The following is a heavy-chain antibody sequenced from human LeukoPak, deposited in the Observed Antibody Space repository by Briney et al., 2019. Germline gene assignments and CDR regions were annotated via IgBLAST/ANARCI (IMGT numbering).Heavy chain of an antibody. J-gene: IGHJ4*02. D-gene: IGHD3-3*01. Sequence: ASVKVSCKAFGYTFTSYYMHWARQAPGQGLEWMGIINPSGGSTSYAQKFQGRVTMTRDTSTSTVYMELSSLRSEDTAVYYCARSWAIFGVVIIGGYFDYWGQGTLVTVSS. CDR2: INPSGGST. CDR1: GYTFTSYY. V-gene: IGHV1-46*01. CDR3: ARSWAIFGVVIIGGYFDY.